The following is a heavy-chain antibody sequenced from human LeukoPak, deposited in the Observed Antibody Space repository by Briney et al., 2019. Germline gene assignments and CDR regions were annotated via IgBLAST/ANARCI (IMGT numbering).Heavy chain of an antibody. D-gene: IGHD3-22*01. J-gene: IGHJ5*02. V-gene: IGHV3-48*03. CDR1: GFTFSSYE. Sequence: GSLRLSCAASGFTFSSYEMNWVRQAPGKGLEWVSYISSSGSTIYYADSVKGRFTISRDNAKNSLYLQMNSLRAEDTAVYYCARDLGQYYDTSDNWFDPWGQGTLVTVSS. CDR2: ISSSGSTI. CDR3: ARDLGQYYDTSDNWFDP.